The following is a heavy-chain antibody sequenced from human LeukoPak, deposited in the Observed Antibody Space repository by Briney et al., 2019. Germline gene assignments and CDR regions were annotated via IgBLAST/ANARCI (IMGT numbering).Heavy chain of an antibody. CDR3: ARELGDY. CDR1: GFTFRSYS. Sequence: GGSLRLSCAASGFTFRSYSMNWVRQAPGKGLEWVSYISGSSTTIYYADSVKGRFTISRDNAKNSLYLQVNSLRDEDTAVYYCARELGDYWGQGTLVTVSS. V-gene: IGHV3-48*02. CDR2: ISGSSTTI. J-gene: IGHJ4*02. D-gene: IGHD7-27*01.